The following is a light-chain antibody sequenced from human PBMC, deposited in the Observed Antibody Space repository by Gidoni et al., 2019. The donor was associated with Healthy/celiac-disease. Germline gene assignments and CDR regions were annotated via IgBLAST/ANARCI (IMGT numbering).Light chain of an antibody. CDR1: QGISSW. Sequence: DIQLTQSPSTLSASVGDRVTITCRASQGISSWLAWYQQKPGKAPKLLIYKASSLESGVPSRFSGSGSGTEFTLTISSLQPDDFATYYCQQYNSQPWTFGQGTKVEIK. V-gene: IGKV1-5*03. CDR3: QQYNSQPWT. J-gene: IGKJ1*01. CDR2: KAS.